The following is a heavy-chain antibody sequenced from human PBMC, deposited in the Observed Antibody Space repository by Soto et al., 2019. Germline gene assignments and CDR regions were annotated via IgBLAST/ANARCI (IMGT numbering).Heavy chain of an antibody. CDR2: ISSDGSRT. V-gene: IGHV3-74*01. J-gene: IGHJ4*02. D-gene: IGHD3-22*01. CDR1: GFTFSTFW. Sequence: PGGSLRLSCAASGFTFSTFWMHWVRQAPGKGLVWVSRISSDGSRTSYADSVKGRFTISRDNAKNTLYLQMNSLKTEDTAVYYCAREGSSSGPDYEYWGQGTLVTVSS. CDR3: AREGSSSGPDYEY.